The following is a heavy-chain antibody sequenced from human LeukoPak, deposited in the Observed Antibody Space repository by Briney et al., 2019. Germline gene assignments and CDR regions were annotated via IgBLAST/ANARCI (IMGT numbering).Heavy chain of an antibody. D-gene: IGHD3-22*01. Sequence: VASVKVSCKASGYTFTGYYMYWVRQAPGQGLEWMGRINPNSGGTNYAQKFQGRVTMTRDTSISTAYMELSRLRSDDTAVYYCARDRIVVVITTVSLGYWGQGTLVTVSS. J-gene: IGHJ4*02. V-gene: IGHV1-2*06. CDR3: ARDRIVVVITTVSLGY. CDR2: INPNSGGT. CDR1: GYTFTGYY.